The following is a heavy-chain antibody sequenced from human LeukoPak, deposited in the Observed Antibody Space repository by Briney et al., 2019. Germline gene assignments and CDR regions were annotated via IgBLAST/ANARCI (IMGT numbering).Heavy chain of an antibody. CDR1: GYTFTSYG. CDR3: ARALDGYNVVPIWDY. Sequence: ASGKVSCKASGYTFTSYGISWVRQAPGQVLEWMGWISAYNGNTNYAQKLQGRVTMTTDTSTSTAYMELRSLRSDDTAVYYCARALDGYNVVPIWDYWGQGTLVTVSS. CDR2: ISAYNGNT. V-gene: IGHV1-18*01. J-gene: IGHJ4*02. D-gene: IGHD5-24*01.